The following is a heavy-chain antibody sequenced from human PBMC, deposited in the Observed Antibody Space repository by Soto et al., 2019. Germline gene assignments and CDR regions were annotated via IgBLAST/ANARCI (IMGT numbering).Heavy chain of an antibody. D-gene: IGHD2-15*01. CDR2: IWPDGNDK. Sequence: QVQLVESGGGVVQPGRSLRLSCAASGFTFSSYAMHWVRQAPGKGLKWVAVIWPDGNDKYYADSVKGRFTISRDHSKNTLYLQLNSLRVEDTAVYFCARGRVTVVVNNWFDPWGQGTLVTVSS. J-gene: IGHJ5*02. V-gene: IGHV3-33*01. CDR1: GFTFSSYA. CDR3: ARGRVTVVVNNWFDP.